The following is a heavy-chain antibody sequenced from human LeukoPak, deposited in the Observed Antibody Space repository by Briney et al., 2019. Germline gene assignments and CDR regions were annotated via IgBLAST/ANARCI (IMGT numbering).Heavy chain of an antibody. Sequence: GGSXRLSCXXSGXTFNDYYMSWIRQAPGKGLEWLSYINIGGTNTHYADSVKGRFTISRDNAKKSLYLEMNNLRAEDTAVYYCATDGAGFDTWGQGVLVTVSS. CDR3: ATDGAGFDT. J-gene: IGHJ5*02. CDR1: GXTFNDYY. CDR2: INIGGTNT. V-gene: IGHV3-11*01.